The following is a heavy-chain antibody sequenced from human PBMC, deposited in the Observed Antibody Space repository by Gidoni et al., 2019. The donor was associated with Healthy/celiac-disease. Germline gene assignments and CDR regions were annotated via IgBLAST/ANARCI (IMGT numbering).Heavy chain of an antibody. J-gene: IGHJ4*02. D-gene: IGHD3-22*01. CDR2: IWYDGSNK. CDR1: GFTFSSYG. CDR3: ARDDPDYYDSSGLIDY. V-gene: IGHV3-33*01. Sequence: QVQLVESGGGVVQPGRSLRLSCAASGFTFSSYGMHWVRQAPGKGLEWVAVIWYDGSNKYYADSVKGRFTISRDNSKNTLYLQMNSLRAEDTAVYYCARDDPDYYDSSGLIDYWGQGTLVTVSS.